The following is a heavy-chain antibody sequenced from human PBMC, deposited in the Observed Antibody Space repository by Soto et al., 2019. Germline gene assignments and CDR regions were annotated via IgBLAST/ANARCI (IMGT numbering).Heavy chain of an antibody. CDR1: GFTFSSYA. J-gene: IGHJ4*02. CDR2: ISYDGSNK. V-gene: IGHV3-30-3*01. Sequence: GGSLRLSCAASGFTFSSYAMHWVRQAPGKGLEWVAVISYDGSNKYYADSVKGRFTISRDNSKNTLYLQMNSLRAEDTAVYYCARDPTYYYDSSGYPDYWGQGTLVTVSS. D-gene: IGHD3-22*01. CDR3: ARDPTYYYDSSGYPDY.